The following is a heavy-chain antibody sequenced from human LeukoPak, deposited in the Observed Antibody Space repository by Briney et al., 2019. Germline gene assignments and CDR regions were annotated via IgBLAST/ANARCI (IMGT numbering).Heavy chain of an antibody. J-gene: IGHJ4*02. Sequence: RASETLSLTCGVHGGSFSDYSWSWIRQPPGKGLEWIGEINPSGSTTYNPSLKSRFTISVDTSKDQFSLKLTSVTAADTAVYYCARLGVYTSSWYRYKYFDYWGQGTLVTVSS. CDR2: INPSGST. V-gene: IGHV4-34*01. CDR1: GGSFSDYS. CDR3: ARLGVYTSSWYRYKYFDY. D-gene: IGHD6-13*01.